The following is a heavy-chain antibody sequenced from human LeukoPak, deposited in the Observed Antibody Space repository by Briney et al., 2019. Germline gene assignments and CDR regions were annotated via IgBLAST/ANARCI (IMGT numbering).Heavy chain of an antibody. V-gene: IGHV3-9*01. Sequence: SLRLSCAASGFTFDDYAMHWVRQAPGKGLEWVSGISWNSGSIGYADSVKGRFAISRDNAENSLYLQMNSLRAEDTALYYCAKDSSHYGSGSYSDYWGQGTLVTVSS. CDR3: AKDSSHYGSGSYSDY. CDR1: GFTFDDYA. D-gene: IGHD3-10*01. J-gene: IGHJ4*02. CDR2: ISWNSGSI.